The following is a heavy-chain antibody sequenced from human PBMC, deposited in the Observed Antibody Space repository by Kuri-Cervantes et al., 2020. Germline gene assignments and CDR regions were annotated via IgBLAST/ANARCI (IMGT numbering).Heavy chain of an antibody. CDR2: ISSSSSYI. Sequence: GESLKISCAASGFTFSSYAMSWVRQAPGKGLEWVSSISSSSSYIYYADSVKGRFTISRDNAKNSLYLQMNSLRAEDTAVYYCARDTMTTVTREWGQGTLVTVSS. D-gene: IGHD4-17*01. CDR3: ARDTMTTVTRE. CDR1: GFTFSSYA. J-gene: IGHJ4*02. V-gene: IGHV3-21*04.